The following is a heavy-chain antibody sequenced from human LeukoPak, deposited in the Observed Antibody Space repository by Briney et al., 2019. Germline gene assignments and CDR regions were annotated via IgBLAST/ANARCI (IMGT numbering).Heavy chain of an antibody. CDR2: ISSSSSYI. D-gene: IGHD3-10*01. V-gene: IGHV3-21*01. J-gene: IGHJ4*02. CDR3: ARMVRGRRRYYFDY. CDR1: GFTFSSYS. Sequence: GGSLRLSCAASGFTFSSYSMNWVRQAPGKGLEWVSSISSSSSYIYYADSVKGRFTISRDNAKNSLYLQMNSLGAEDTAVYYCARMVRGRRRYYFDYWGQGTLVTVSS.